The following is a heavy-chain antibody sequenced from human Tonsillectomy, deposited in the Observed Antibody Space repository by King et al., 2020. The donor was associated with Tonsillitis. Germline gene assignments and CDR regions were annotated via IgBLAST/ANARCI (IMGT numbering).Heavy chain of an antibody. Sequence: DVQLVESGGGLVQPGGSLRISCAASGFTFSSFAMSWVRQAPGKGLEWVSAMRGSGGTTYYADSVKGRFTISRDNSKNTLFLQLNSLRAEDTAVYYCAKDQGFGPWDYWGQGALVTVSS. V-gene: IGHV3-23*04. D-gene: IGHD3-16*01. J-gene: IGHJ4*02. CDR3: AKDQGFGPWDY. CDR2: MRGSGGTT. CDR1: GFTFSSFA.